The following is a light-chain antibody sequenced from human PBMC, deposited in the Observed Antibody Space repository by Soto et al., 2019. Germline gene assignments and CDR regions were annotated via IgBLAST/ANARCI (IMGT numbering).Light chain of an antibody. CDR1: SSNIGNNY. J-gene: IGLJ2*01. CDR2: DNN. Sequence: QSVLTQPPSVSAAPGQKVTISCSGSSSNIGNNYVSWYQQLPGTAPKLLIYDNNKRPSGIPDRFSGSKSGTSATLGITGLQTGDEADYYCGTWDSRLSAKVVFGGGTKLTVL. CDR3: GTWDSRLSAKVV. V-gene: IGLV1-51*01.